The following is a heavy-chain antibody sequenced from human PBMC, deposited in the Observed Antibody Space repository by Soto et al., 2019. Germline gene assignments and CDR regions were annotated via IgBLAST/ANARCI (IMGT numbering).Heavy chain of an antibody. CDR2: ISSTTNYI. CDR1: GFTFTRYS. J-gene: IGHJ4*02. V-gene: IGHV3-21*06. Sequence: GGSLRLSCAASGFTFTRYSMNWVRQAPGKGLEWVSSISSTTNYIYYGDSMKGRFTISRDNAKNSLYLEMNSLRAEDTAVYYCAREYEDLTSNFDSSAQGTLVTVSS. CDR3: AREYEDLTSNFDS. D-gene: IGHD3-3*01.